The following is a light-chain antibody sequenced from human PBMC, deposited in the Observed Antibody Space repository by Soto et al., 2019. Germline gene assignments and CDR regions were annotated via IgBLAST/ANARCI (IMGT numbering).Light chain of an antibody. J-gene: IGKJ3*01. CDR1: QSVSSN. CDR3: EYYNDWPGT. CDR2: GAS. Sequence: EIVMTQSPATLSVSPGERATLSCRASQSVSSNLAWYQQKPGPAPRRLIHGASTRATSIPARFSGSGSATFFTITISSLHSEDFAVYYCEYYNDWPGTFGPGTKVDIK. V-gene: IGKV3-15*01.